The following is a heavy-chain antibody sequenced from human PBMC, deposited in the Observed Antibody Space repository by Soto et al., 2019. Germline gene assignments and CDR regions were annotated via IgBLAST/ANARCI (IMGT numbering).Heavy chain of an antibody. Sequence: QVQLVESGGGVVQPGRSLRLSCVGSGFPFWHYGMHWVRQAPGKGLEWVAVIWSDGNKESYADSVKGRFAISRDNSKDSLYLEMNSLRVEYTAVYFCARDRNGGWFHMDVCGQGTTVSVSS. CDR3: ARDRNGGWFHMDV. J-gene: IGHJ6*02. D-gene: IGHD6-19*01. CDR2: IWSDGNKE. V-gene: IGHV3-33*01. CDR1: GFPFWHYG.